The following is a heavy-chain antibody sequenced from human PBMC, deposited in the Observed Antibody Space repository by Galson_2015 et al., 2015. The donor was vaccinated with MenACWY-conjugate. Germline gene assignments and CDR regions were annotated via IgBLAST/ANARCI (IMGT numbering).Heavy chain of an antibody. CDR1: GYTFTSYT. Sequence: SVKVSCKASGYTFTSYTMHWVRQAPGQRLEWMGWIHGANGNTEYSPKFQDRVTITSDASASAAYMDVSRLRYDDTAINYCARGYSSGWYGGRFDLWGQGTLVTVS. CDR2: IHGANGNT. CDR3: ARGYSSGWYGGRFDL. D-gene: IGHD6-19*01. J-gene: IGHJ4*02. V-gene: IGHV1-3*01.